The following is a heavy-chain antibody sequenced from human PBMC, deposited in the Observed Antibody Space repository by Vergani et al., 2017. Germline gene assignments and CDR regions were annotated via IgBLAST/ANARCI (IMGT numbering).Heavy chain of an antibody. CDR1: GGSISIGGYY. CDR2: IYYSGST. J-gene: IGHJ4*02. D-gene: IGHD5-24*01. CDR3: ARVDGHASGTGVLDY. Sequence: QVQLQESGPGLVKPSQTLSLTCTVSGGSISIGGYYWSWIRQHPGKGLEWIGYIYYSGSTYYNTPLKSRVTISGDTSKNQFSLKLSSVTAADTAVYYCARVDGHASGTGVLDYWGQGTLVTVSS. V-gene: IGHV4-31*03.